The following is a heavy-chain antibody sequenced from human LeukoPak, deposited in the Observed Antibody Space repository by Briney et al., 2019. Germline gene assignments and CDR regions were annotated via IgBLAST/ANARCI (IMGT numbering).Heavy chain of an antibody. CDR2: ISDSGAGDST. Sequence: GGSLRLSCAASGFTFTSYAMSWVRQPPGKGLEWVSFISDSGAGDSTYYADSVRGRFTISRDSSKSTLYLQMNSLRAEDTAVYYCTRVSTTGVGGRGYFDQWGQGTQVTVSS. CDR3: TRVSTTGVGGRGYFDQ. CDR1: GFTFTSYA. J-gene: IGHJ4*02. D-gene: IGHD1-1*01. V-gene: IGHV3-23*01.